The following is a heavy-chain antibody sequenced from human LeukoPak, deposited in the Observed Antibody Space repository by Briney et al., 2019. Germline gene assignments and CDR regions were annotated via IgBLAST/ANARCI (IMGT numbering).Heavy chain of an antibody. J-gene: IGHJ4*02. V-gene: IGHV3-30*02. CDR3: ARDFTEYYYGSGIY. Sequence: GGSLRLSCAASGFTFSSYGMHWVRQAPGKGLEWVAFIRYDGSNKYYADSVKGRFTISRDNSKNTLYLQMNSLRAEDTAVYYCARDFTEYYYGSGIYWGQGTLVTVSS. D-gene: IGHD3-10*01. CDR1: GFTFSSYG. CDR2: IRYDGSNK.